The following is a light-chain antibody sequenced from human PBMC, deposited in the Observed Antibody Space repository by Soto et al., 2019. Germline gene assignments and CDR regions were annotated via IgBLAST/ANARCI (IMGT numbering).Light chain of an antibody. V-gene: IGLV1-40*01. J-gene: IGLJ3*02. CDR1: SSNIGAGYD. CDR3: QAYCSSLSVWV. Sequence: QSVLTQPPSVSGAPGQRVTISCTGSSSNIGAGYDVHWYQQLPGTAPKLLIYGNSNRPSGVPYRLSGSKSGTSASLAITGLEAEDEADDSCQAYCSSLSVWVVGGGTKLTVL. CDR2: GNS.